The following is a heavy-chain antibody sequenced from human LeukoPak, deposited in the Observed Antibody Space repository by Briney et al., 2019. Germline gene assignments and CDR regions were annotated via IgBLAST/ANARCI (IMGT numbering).Heavy chain of an antibody. D-gene: IGHD6-19*01. Sequence: GGSLRLSCAASGFTFDDYGMSWVRQAPGKGLEWVSGINWNGGSTGYADSVKGRFTISRDNAKNSLYLQMNSLRAEDTALYYCASEGRSRDSSGWYGYAFDIWGQGTMVTVSS. CDR3: ASEGRSRDSSGWYGYAFDI. CDR1: GFTFDDYG. CDR2: INWNGGST. J-gene: IGHJ3*02. V-gene: IGHV3-20*04.